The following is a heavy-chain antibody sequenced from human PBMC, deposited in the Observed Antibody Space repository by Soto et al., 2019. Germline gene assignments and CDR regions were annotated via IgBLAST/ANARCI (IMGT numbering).Heavy chain of an antibody. CDR3: ASDPHFSSGWYAHRWVSRRESVY. D-gene: IGHD6-19*01. J-gene: IGHJ4*02. V-gene: IGHV3-48*03. CDR1: GFTFSSYE. Sequence: GGSLRLSCAASGFTFSSYEMNWVRQAPGKGLEWVSYISSSGSTIYYADSVKGRFTISRDNAKNSLYLQMNSLRAEDTAVYYRASDPHFSSGWYAHRWVSRRESVYWGQGALVDVSS. CDR2: ISSSGSTI.